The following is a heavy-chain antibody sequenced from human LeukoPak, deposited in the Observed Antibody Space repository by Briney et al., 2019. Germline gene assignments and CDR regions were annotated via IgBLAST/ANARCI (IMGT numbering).Heavy chain of an antibody. CDR2: IYYSGST. CDR3: ARGGVNYKIAGP. CDR1: GGSITSYY. J-gene: IGHJ5*02. V-gene: IGHV4-59*01. Sequence: PSETLSLTCTDSGGSITSYYWRWIRQPPGKGLEWIGYIYYSGSTNYNPSLKSRVTISVDTSKNQFSLKLSSVTAADTAVYYCARGGVNYKIAGPWGQGALVTVSS. D-gene: IGHD3-10*01.